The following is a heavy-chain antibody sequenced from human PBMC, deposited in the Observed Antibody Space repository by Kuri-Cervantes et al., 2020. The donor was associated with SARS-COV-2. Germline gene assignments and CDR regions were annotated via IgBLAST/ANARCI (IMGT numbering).Heavy chain of an antibody. V-gene: IGHV4-30-4*08. CDR1: GGSISSGAYY. CDR2: IYYSGST. J-gene: IGHJ4*02. CDR3: ARALFSSSYYFDY. Sequence: SETLSLTCTVSGGSISSGAYYWSWIRQPPGKGLEWIGYIYYSGSTYYNPSLKSRVTISVDTSKNQFSLKLSSVTAADTAVYYCARALFSSSYYFDYWGQGTLVTVSS. D-gene: IGHD6-6*01.